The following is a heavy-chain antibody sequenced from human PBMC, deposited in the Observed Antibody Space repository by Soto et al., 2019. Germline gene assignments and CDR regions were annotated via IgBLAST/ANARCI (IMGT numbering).Heavy chain of an antibody. CDR1: GGSFSAYY. Sequence: SETLSLTCAVYGGSFSAYYWSWIRQPPGKGLEWIGEIDHSGSTNYNPSLESRVTISVDTSKNQFSLKVSSVTAADTAVYHCARTDRAIFYGMDVWGQGXTVTVSS. D-gene: IGHD3-22*01. CDR2: IDHSGST. J-gene: IGHJ6*02. CDR3: ARTDRAIFYGMDV. V-gene: IGHV4-34*01.